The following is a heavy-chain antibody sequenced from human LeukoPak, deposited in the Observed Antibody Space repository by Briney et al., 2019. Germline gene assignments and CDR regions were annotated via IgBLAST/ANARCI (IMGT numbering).Heavy chain of an antibody. J-gene: IGHJ3*02. CDR3: ARGLPASWGFGGRDDAFDI. CDR2: MNPNSANT. D-gene: IGHD7-27*01. V-gene: IGHV1-8*01. CDR1: GYTFTSYD. Sequence: GASVKVSCKASGYTFTSYDINWVRQATGQGLEWMGWMNPNSANTGYAQKFQGRVTMTRNTSISTAYMELSSLRSEDTAVYYCARGLPASWGFGGRDDAFDIWGQGTMVTVSS.